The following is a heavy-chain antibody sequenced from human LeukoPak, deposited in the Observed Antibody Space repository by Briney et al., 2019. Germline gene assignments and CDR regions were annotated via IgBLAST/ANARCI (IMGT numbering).Heavy chain of an antibody. CDR1: GYTFTGYY. D-gene: IGHD1-14*01. CDR3: AKDLSPDDYYYMDF. V-gene: IGHV1-2*02. CDR2: INPNSGST. J-gene: IGHJ6*03. Sequence: GASVKVSCKASGYTFTGYYIHWVRQAPGQGLEWLGWINPNSGSTNYEQTFQGRVTMTRDTSNTTAYMDLTTLRSDDKAVYYCAKDLSPDDYYYMDFWGKGTTVIVSS.